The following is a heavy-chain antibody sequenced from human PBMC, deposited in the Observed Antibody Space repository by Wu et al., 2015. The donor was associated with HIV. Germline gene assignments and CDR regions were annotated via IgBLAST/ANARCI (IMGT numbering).Heavy chain of an antibody. CDR1: GGSFSRSG. Sequence: QVQLVQSGAEVKKPGSSVKVSCKASGGSFSRSGISWVRQVPGQGFEWMGRIIPIHGAANYAEKFEGRVTITADEATNTAYMDLSRLRSEDTAVYYCARVNRQVSSLNDYWGQGTLVTGLL. V-gene: IGHV1-69*11. D-gene: IGHD1-14*01. CDR2: IIPIHGAA. CDR3: ARVNRQVSSLNDY. J-gene: IGHJ4*02.